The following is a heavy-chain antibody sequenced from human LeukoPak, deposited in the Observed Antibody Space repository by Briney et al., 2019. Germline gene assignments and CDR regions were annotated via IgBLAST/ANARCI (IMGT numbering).Heavy chain of an antibody. CDR1: GYTFTSYY. CDR3: ARDLLVGPFDY. J-gene: IGHJ4*02. Sequence: ASVKVSCKASGYTFTSYYMHWMRQAPGQGLEWMGIINPSGGSTSYAQKFQGRVTMTRDTSTSTVYMELSSLRSEDTAVYYCARDLLVGPFDYWGQGTLVTVSS. V-gene: IGHV1-46*01. CDR2: INPSGGST. D-gene: IGHD6-6*01.